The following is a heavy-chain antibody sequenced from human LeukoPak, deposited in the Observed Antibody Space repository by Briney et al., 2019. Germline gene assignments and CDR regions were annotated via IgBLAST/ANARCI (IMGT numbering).Heavy chain of an antibody. CDR3: VRGGELVGSYFDY. CDR2: ISSSSNYI. D-gene: IGHD3-16*01. V-gene: IGHV3-21*01. Sequence: GGSLRLSCAASGFTFSSYSMNWVRQAPGKGLEWVSSISSSSNYIYYADSVKGRFTISRDNAKNSLYLQMNSLRAEDTAVYYCVRGGELVGSYFDYWGPGTLVTVSS. CDR1: GFTFSSYS. J-gene: IGHJ4*02.